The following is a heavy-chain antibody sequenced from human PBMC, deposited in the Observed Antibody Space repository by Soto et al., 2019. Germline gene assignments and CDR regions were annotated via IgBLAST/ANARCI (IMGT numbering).Heavy chain of an antibody. Sequence: GGSLRLSCAASGFTFSNYAMSCVRQTPGKGLEWVSGISDSGGSAYNADSVKGRFTISRDNAKSTLYLQMNSLRAEDTAVYYCAKANDLYYYYYMDVWGKGTTVTVSS. V-gene: IGHV3-23*01. CDR2: ISDSGGSA. CDR1: GFTFSNYA. CDR3: AKANDLYYYYYMDV. J-gene: IGHJ6*03.